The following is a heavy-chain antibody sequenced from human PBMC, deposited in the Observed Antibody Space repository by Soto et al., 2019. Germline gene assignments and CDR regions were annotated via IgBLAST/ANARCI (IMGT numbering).Heavy chain of an antibody. J-gene: IGHJ6*02. Sequence: QVRLKESGPGLVKPSGTLSLTCAVSGGSVESSSCWSWVRQAPGKGLEWIGEIYHSGTFNYNPSLASRVSVSVDKSTNQFSLNLNSVTAADTVVYYCVRSVPAATWAYNGMDVWGQGTTVTVSS. D-gene: IGHD2-15*01. CDR1: GGSVESSSC. CDR2: IYHSGTF. V-gene: IGHV4-4*02. CDR3: VRSVPAATWAYNGMDV.